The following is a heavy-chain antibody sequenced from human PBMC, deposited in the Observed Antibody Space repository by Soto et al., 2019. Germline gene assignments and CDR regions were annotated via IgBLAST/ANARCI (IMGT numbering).Heavy chain of an antibody. V-gene: IGHV5-10-1*01. J-gene: IGHJ6*02. CDR1: GYSFTSYW. CDR3: ARSTMVRGVGLYGMDV. D-gene: IGHD3-10*01. Sequence: GESLKISCKGSGYSFTSYWISWVRQMPGKGLEWMGRIDPSDSYTNYSPSFQGHVTISADKSISTAYLQWSSLKASDTAMYYCARSTMVRGVGLYGMDVWGQGTTVTVSS. CDR2: IDPSDSYT.